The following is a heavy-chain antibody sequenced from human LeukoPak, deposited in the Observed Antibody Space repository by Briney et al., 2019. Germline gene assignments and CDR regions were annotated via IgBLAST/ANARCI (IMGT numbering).Heavy chain of an antibody. CDR1: GGSLSSYY. CDR2: IYYSGST. V-gene: IGHV4-59*08. CDR3: ARGPYYDFWSGYPFFDY. D-gene: IGHD3-3*01. J-gene: IGHJ4*02. Sequence: PSETLSLTCAVSGGSLSSYYWSWIRQPPGKGLEWIGYIYYSGSTNYNPSLKSRVTMSVDTSKNQFSLKLSSVTAADTAVYYCARGPYYDFWSGYPFFDYWGQGTLVTVSS.